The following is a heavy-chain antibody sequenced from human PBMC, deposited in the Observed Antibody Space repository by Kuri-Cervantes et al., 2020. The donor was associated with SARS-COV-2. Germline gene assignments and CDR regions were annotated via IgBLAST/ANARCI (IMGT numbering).Heavy chain of an antibody. CDR1: GGSISSSSYY. CDR3: ARQLWCKTPLDY. J-gene: IGHJ4*02. V-gene: IGHV4-39*01. CDR2: IYYSGST. Sequence: GSLRLSCTVSGGSISSSSYYWGWIRQPPGKGLKWIGSIYYSGSTYYNPSLKSRVTISVDTSKNQFSLKLSSVTAADTAVYYCARQLWCKTPLDYWGQGTLVTVSS. D-gene: IGHD2-8*01.